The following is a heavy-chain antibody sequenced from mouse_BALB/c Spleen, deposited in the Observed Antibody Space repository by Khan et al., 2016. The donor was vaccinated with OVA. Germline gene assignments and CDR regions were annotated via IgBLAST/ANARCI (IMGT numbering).Heavy chain of an antibody. J-gene: IGHJ3*01. CDR3: ARDGAYYRNDVWFAY. V-gene: IGHV1-4*01. CDR2: INPSSGYT. CDR1: GYTFTSYT. D-gene: IGHD2-14*01. Sequence: QIQLVQSGAELARPGASVKMSCKASGYTFTSYTIHWIKQRPGQGLEWIGYINPSSGYTNYNQKFKDKATLTADKSSTTAYMQLSSLTSDDSAVYYCARDGAYYRNDVWFAYGGQGTLVTVSA.